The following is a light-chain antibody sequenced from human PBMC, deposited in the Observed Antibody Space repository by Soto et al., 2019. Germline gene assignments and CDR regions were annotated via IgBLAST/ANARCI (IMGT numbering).Light chain of an antibody. CDR2: GAS. CDR1: QSVSSGY. CDR3: QHYGNSPT. J-gene: IGKJ1*01. Sequence: IVLTHCPGTLSLSPGYGATLSCSASQSVSSGYLAWYQQKPGQSPRLLIYGASRRATGIPDRFSGSGSGTDLTLSISRLEPEDFAVYWCQHYGNSPTFGQGTKVDIK. V-gene: IGKV3-20*01.